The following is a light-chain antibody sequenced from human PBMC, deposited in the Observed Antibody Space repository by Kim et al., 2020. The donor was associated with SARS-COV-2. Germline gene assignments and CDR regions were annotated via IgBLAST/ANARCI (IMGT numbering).Light chain of an antibody. V-gene: IGKV3D-15*01. Sequence: EIVVTQSPVTLSVSPGERATLSCRASQLISSNLAWYQQKPGQAPRLLISGASTRATGIPARFSGGGSGTDFTLTISSLQSEDFAVYYCKQYHNWPPTVGQGTKVDIK. CDR3: KQYHNWPPT. CDR1: QLISSN. J-gene: IGKJ1*01. CDR2: GAS.